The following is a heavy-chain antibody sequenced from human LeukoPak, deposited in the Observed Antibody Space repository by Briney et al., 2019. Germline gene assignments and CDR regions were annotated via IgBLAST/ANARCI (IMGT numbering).Heavy chain of an antibody. J-gene: IGHJ4*02. V-gene: IGHV3-23*01. D-gene: IGHD3-22*01. Sequence: GGSLRLSCAASGFTFSSYAMSWVRQAPGKGLEWVSAISGSGGSTYYADSVKGRFTISRDNSKNTLYLQMNSLRAEDTAVYYCAKAHYDSSGYYYCPFDYWGQGTLVTVSS. CDR3: AKAHYDSSGYYYCPFDY. CDR1: GFTFSSYA. CDR2: ISGSGGST.